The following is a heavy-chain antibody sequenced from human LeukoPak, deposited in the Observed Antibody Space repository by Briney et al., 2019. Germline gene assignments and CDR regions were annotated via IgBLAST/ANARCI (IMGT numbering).Heavy chain of an antibody. V-gene: IGHV3-23*01. CDR3: ARQWLING. J-gene: IGHJ4*02. CDR2: ISESGGTT. CDR1: GFTFSSYA. Sequence: PGGSLRLSCAASGFTFSSYAMNWVRQAPGKGLEWVSSISESGGTTDYADSVKGRFTISRDNSKSTLYLQMNSLRAEDTAVYYCARQWLINGWGQGILVTVSS. D-gene: IGHD6-19*01.